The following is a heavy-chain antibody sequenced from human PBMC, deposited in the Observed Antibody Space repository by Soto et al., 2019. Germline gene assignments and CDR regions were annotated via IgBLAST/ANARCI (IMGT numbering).Heavy chain of an antibody. CDR2: IIPNLGIA. J-gene: IGHJ2*01. D-gene: IGHD6-19*01. CDR1: GGTFSSYT. CDR3: ARGIAVAGTGWYFDL. V-gene: IGHV1-69*02. Sequence: QVQLVQSGAEVKKPGSSVKVSCKASGGTFSSYTISWVRQAPGQGLEWMGRIIPNLGIANYAQKFQGRVTITADKSTSTAYMELSSLRSEDTAVYYCARGIAVAGTGWYFDLWGRGTLVTVSS.